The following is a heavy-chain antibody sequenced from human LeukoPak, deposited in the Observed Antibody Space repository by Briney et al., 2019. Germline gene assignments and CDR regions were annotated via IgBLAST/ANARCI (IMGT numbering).Heavy chain of an antibody. CDR1: GGSISSSSYY. J-gene: IGHJ5*02. CDR3: VRSAASIVMGS. D-gene: IGHD2-15*01. V-gene: IGHV4-39*07. Sequence: SETLSLTCTVSGGSISSSSYYWGWIRQPPGKGLEWIGSIYYSGSTYYNPSLKSRVTISVDTSKNQFSLKLSSVTAADTAVYYCVRSAASIVMGSWGQGALVTVSS. CDR2: IYYSGST.